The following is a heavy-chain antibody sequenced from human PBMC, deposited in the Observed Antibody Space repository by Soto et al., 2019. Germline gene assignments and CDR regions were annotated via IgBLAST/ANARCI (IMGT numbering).Heavy chain of an antibody. CDR2: IRWNSGSI. J-gene: IGHJ4*02. CDR3: AKGVGSGSYYQADY. CDR1: GFTFDDYA. Sequence: EVQLVESGGGLVQPGRSLRLSCAASGFTFDDYAMHWVRQAPGKGLEWVSGIRWNSGSIGYADSVKGRFTISRDNAKNSLYLPMNRLRAEDTALYYCAKGVGSGSYYQADYWGQGTLVTVSS. V-gene: IGHV3-9*01. D-gene: IGHD3-10*01.